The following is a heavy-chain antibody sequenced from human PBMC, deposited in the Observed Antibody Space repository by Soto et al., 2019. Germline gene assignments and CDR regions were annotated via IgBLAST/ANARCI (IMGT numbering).Heavy chain of an antibody. D-gene: IGHD4-17*01. V-gene: IGHV3-15*01. Sequence: AGGSLRLSCAASGFTFSNAWMSWVRQAPGKGLEWVGRIKSKTDGGTTDYAAPVKGRFTISRDDSKNTLYLQMNSLKTEDTAVYYCTTHATTVTTSGAFDIWGQGTMVTVSS. J-gene: IGHJ3*02. CDR1: GFTFSNAW. CDR3: TTHATTVTTSGAFDI. CDR2: IKSKTDGGTT.